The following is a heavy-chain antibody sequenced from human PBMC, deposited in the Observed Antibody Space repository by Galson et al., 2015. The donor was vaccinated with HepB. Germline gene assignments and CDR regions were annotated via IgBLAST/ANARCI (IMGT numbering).Heavy chain of an antibody. Sequence: SLRLSCAASGFTFSSYGMHWVRQAPGKGLEWVAVISYDGSNKYYADSVKGRFTISRDNSKNTLYLQMNSLRAEDTAVYYCAKDRHSGSYWGSLGYWGQGTLVTVSS. V-gene: IGHV3-30*18. CDR3: AKDRHSGSYWGSLGY. J-gene: IGHJ4*02. D-gene: IGHD1-26*01. CDR1: GFTFSSYG. CDR2: ISYDGSNK.